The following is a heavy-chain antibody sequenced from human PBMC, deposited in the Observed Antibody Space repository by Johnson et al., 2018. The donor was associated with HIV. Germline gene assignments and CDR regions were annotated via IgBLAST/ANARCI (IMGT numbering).Heavy chain of an antibody. Sequence: VRLVESGGGLVQPGGSLRLSCAASGFTFSGYWVYWVRQAPGKGLVWVSAISGSGGSTYYAYSVKGRFTISRDNSKNTLYVQMNSLRAEDTALYYCASVLGRGYSGYDKNYDAFDIWGQGTMVTVSS. D-gene: IGHD5-12*01. CDR2: ISGSGGST. V-gene: IGHV3-23*04. CDR3: ASVLGRGYSGYDKNYDAFDI. J-gene: IGHJ3*02. CDR1: GFTFSGYW.